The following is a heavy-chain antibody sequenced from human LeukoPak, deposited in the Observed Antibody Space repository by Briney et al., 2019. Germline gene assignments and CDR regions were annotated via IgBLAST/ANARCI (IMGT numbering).Heavy chain of an antibody. V-gene: IGHV3-49*04. D-gene: IGHD4-17*01. J-gene: IGHJ4*02. CDR1: GLSFGVYA. Sequence: GGSLRLSCTASGLSFGVYAMSWVRQAPGKGRGWVGFIRSKAYGGTTEYAASVKGRFTMSRDVSKSIAYLQMNSLKTEDTAVYYCTRDYGDYKLDYWGQGTLVTVSS. CDR3: TRDYGDYKLDY. CDR2: IRSKAYGGTT.